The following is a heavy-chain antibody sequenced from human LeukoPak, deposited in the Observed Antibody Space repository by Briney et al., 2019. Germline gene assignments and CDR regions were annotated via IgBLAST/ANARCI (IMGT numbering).Heavy chain of an antibody. CDR3: ARGAILTPRNFDY. Sequence: KPGGSLRLSCAASGFTFSSYSMNWVRQAPGKGLEWASSISSSSSYIYYADSVKGRFTISRDNAKNSLYLQMNSLRAEDTAVYYCARGAILTPRNFDYWGQGTLVTVSS. CDR1: GFTFSSYS. D-gene: IGHD3-9*01. CDR2: ISSSSSYI. J-gene: IGHJ4*02. V-gene: IGHV3-21*01.